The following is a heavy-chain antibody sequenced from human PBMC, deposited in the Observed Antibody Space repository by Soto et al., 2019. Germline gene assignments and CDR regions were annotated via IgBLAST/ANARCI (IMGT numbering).Heavy chain of an antibody. D-gene: IGHD3-16*01. J-gene: IGHJ6*02. V-gene: IGHV1-18*01. Sequence: GASVKVSCKASGYTFSSYYIHWVRQAPGQGLEWMGWISPYTGNTHSATKVQGRLTMTTDTSTSTAYMDLGSLTSDDTAVYYCVMVDNYVTPTPQDVWGQRTTVTVSS. CDR1: GYTFSSYY. CDR2: ISPYTGNT. CDR3: VMVDNYVTPTPQDV.